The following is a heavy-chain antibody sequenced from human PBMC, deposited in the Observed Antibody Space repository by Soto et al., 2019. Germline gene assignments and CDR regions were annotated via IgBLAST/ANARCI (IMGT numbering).Heavy chain of an antibody. CDR3: AREGISGTWYFDH. D-gene: IGHD3-3*02. V-gene: IGHV3-48*01. CDR2: ISRSSSTI. CDR1: GFTFSSYN. J-gene: IGHJ4*02. Sequence: GGSLRLSCAASGFTFSSYNMNWVRQAPGKGLEWISYISRSSSTIYYADSVKGRFTISRDNAKNSLYLRVNSLRAEDTAVYYCAREGISGTWYFDHWGQGTLVTVSS.